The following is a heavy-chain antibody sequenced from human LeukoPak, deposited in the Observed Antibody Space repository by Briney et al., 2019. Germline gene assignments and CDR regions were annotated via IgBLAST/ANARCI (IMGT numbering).Heavy chain of an antibody. Sequence: ASVKVSCKASGYTFTNYDINWVRQATGQGLEWMGWMNPNSGRIGYAQKFQGRATISTTTSIGTAYMELSSLSSDDTAVYYCVREGLDYWGQGTLVTVSS. J-gene: IGHJ4*02. CDR1: GYTFTNYD. V-gene: IGHV1-8*03. CDR2: MNPNSGRI. CDR3: VREGLDY.